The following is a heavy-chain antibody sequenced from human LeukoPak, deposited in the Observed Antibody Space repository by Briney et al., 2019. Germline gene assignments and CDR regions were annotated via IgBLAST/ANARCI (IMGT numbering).Heavy chain of an antibody. V-gene: IGHV4-34*01. Sequence: SETLSLTCTVSGGSISSYYWSWIRQPPGEGLEWIGEINHSGSTNYNPSLKSRVTISVDTSKNQFSLKPSSVTAADTAVYYCARGKPRYCSSTSCYTRGTFDYWGQGTLVTVSS. D-gene: IGHD2-2*02. CDR1: GGSISSYY. CDR3: ARGKPRYCSSTSCYTRGTFDY. CDR2: INHSGST. J-gene: IGHJ4*02.